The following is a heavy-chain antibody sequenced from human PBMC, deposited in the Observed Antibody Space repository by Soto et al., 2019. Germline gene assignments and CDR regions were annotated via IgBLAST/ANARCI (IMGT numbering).Heavy chain of an antibody. J-gene: IGHJ3*02. Sequence: QLQQWGAGLLKPSETLSLTCVVSGGSFSTYYYNWIRQSPGKGLEWIGEINHRGSNNYSPSLKRRVTMSFDTSENQFSLKLTSVTAAETAVYYCARGGSNDWPVAFDIWGQGTMVTVSS. CDR2: INHRGSN. D-gene: IGHD3-9*01. CDR3: ARGGSNDWPVAFDI. V-gene: IGHV4-34*01. CDR1: GGSFSTYY.